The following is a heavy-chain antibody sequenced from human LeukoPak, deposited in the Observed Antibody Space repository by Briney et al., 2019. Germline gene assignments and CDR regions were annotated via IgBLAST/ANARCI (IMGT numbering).Heavy chain of an antibody. Sequence: GGSLRLSCAASGFTFSNYPMHWVRQAPGKGLEYVSAISSNGGSTYYANSVKGRFTISRDNSQNTLYLQMGSLRAEDMAVYYCARVATNGYRYGLDYWGPGILVTVSS. J-gene: IGHJ4*02. D-gene: IGHD5-18*01. CDR2: ISSNGGST. CDR3: ARVATNGYRYGLDY. CDR1: GFTFSNYP. V-gene: IGHV3-64*01.